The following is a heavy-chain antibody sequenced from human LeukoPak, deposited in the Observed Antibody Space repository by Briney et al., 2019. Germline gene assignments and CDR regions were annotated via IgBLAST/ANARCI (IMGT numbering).Heavy chain of an antibody. J-gene: IGHJ6*02. V-gene: IGHV3-23*01. Sequence: GGSLRLSCAVSGLTFNNYAMSWVRQAPGKGLEWVSAISKSGDHTYYAASAKGRFTIYRDNSKNTQYLQMNSLRAEDTAVYYCATSWGPDTSAFRWGRDGMDVWGQGTTVIVS. CDR2: ISKSGDHT. D-gene: IGHD3-16*01. CDR1: GLTFNNYA. CDR3: ATSWGPDTSAFRWGRDGMDV.